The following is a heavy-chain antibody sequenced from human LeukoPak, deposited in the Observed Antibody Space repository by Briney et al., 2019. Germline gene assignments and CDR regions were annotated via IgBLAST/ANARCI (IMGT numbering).Heavy chain of an antibody. V-gene: IGHV1-69*05. D-gene: IGHD3-3*01. CDR3: ARVSTRDDFWSGYYGNRNYYYYMDV. CDR1: GGTFSSYA. Sequence: SVKVSCKASGGTFSSYAISWVRQAPGQGLEWMGGIIPIFGTANYAQKFQGRVTITTDESTSTAYMELSSLGSEDTAVYYCARVSTRDDFWSGYYGNRNYYYYMDVWGKGTTVTVSS. J-gene: IGHJ6*03. CDR2: IIPIFGTA.